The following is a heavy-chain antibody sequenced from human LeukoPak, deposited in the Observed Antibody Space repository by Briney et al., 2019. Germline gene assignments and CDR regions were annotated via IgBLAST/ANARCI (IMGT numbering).Heavy chain of an antibody. Sequence: SSETLSLTCTVAGGSISSYYWSWIRQPPGKGLEWIGYIYYSGSTNYNPSLKSRVTISVDTSKNQFSLKLSSVTATDTAVYYCARSRKDYYGSGSYSPWGQGTLVTVSS. D-gene: IGHD3-10*01. CDR1: GGSISSYY. CDR2: IYYSGST. V-gene: IGHV4-59*08. CDR3: ARSRKDYYGSGSYSP. J-gene: IGHJ5*02.